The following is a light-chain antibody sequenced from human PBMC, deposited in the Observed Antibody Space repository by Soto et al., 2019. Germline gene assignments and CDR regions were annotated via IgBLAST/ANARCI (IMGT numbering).Light chain of an antibody. Sequence: DFQMTQSPSSLSASVGDRVTITCRASQIISTYLNWYQQKPGKAPKLLIYAASSLQSGVPSRFSGSGSGTDFTLTISSLQPEDFATYYCQQSYSTPRTFGQGTKVEIK. CDR2: AAS. CDR3: QQSYSTPRT. CDR1: QIISTY. J-gene: IGKJ1*01. V-gene: IGKV1-39*01.